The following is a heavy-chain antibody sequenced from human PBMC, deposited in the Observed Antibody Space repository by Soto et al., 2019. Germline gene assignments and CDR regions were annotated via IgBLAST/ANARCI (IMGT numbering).Heavy chain of an antibody. J-gene: IGHJ4*02. D-gene: IGHD1-26*01. Sequence: QVQLVQSGAEVKKPGASVKVSCKGSGYTFTDYGISWVRQAPGQGLEWMGWISGYSDNTNNAQKFQGRGTMTTDTSTSTAYMELRSLRSDDTPVYCCARGHAGTVGPSDYWAQGTLVTVSS. CDR2: ISGYSDNT. CDR3: ARGHAGTVGPSDY. CDR1: GYTFTDYG. V-gene: IGHV1-18*01.